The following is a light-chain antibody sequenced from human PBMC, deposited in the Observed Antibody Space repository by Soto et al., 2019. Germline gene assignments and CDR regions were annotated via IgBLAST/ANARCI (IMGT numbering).Light chain of an antibody. CDR2: DAS. CDR1: QSVSSY. J-gene: IGKJ5*01. V-gene: IGKV3-11*01. Sequence: EIVLTQSPATLSLSPGERATLSCRASQSVSSYLAWYQHKPGQAPRLLIYDASNRATGIPARFSGSGSGTDFTLTISSLEPEDFAVYYCQQRYSWPPITFGQGTRLEMK. CDR3: QQRYSWPPIT.